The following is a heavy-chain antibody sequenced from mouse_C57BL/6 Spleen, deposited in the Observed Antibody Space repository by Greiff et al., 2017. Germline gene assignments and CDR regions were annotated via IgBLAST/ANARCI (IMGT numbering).Heavy chain of an antibody. CDR2: ISSGSSTI. CDR1: GFTFSDYG. J-gene: IGHJ4*01. Sequence: EVMLVESGGGLVKPGGSLKLSCAASGFTFSDYGMHWVRQAPEKGLEWVAYISSGSSTIYYADTVKGRFTISIDNAKNTLFLRMTSLRSEDTAMYYCARRGGRAYYYAMEYWGQGTSVTVSS. CDR3: ARRGGRAYYYAMEY. D-gene: IGHD1-1*01. V-gene: IGHV5-17*01.